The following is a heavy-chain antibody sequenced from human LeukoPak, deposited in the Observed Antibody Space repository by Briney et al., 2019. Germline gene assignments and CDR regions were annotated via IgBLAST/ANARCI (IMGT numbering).Heavy chain of an antibody. J-gene: IGHJ4*02. CDR2: IYPGDSDT. CDR1: GYSFTSYW. V-gene: IGHV5-51*01. D-gene: IGHD6-13*01. CDR3: ARQVSGYTSSWYYFDY. Sequence: GESLKISCKASGYSFTSYWIAWVRQMPGKGLEWMGIIYPGDSDTRYGPSFQGHVTISADKSISTAYLQWSSLKASDTAMYYCARQVSGYTSSWYYFDYWGQGTLVTVSS.